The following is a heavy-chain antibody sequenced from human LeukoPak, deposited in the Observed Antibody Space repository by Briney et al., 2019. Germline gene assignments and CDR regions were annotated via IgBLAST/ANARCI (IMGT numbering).Heavy chain of an antibody. CDR2: IIPIFGTA. J-gene: IGHJ4*02. D-gene: IGHD1-26*01. Sequence: SVKVSCKASGGTFSSYAISWVRQAPGQGLEWMGGIIPIFGTANYAQKFQGRVTITADESTSTAYMELSSLRSEDTAVYYCAVPGGGSPRGAFDYWGQGTLVTVPS. CDR1: GGTFSSYA. CDR3: AVPGGGSPRGAFDY. V-gene: IGHV1-69*13.